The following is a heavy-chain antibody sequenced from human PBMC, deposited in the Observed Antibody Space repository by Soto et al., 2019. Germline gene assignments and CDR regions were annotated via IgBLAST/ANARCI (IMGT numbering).Heavy chain of an antibody. CDR1: GGSIGSSNW. CDR3: GGELGCISTSWYGEDYGYYGMGD. D-gene: IGHD2-2*01. CDR2: IYHSGRT. V-gene: IGHV4-4*02. J-gene: IGHJ6*02. Sequence: AETLSLTCAFSGGSIGSSNWWSWVRQPPRKGLEWIGEIYHSGRTNYNPSLKSPVTISVHKSKTHFSLKLSSVTAAATAVSYRGGELGCISTSWYGEDYGYYGMGDWGQGTTDSVSS.